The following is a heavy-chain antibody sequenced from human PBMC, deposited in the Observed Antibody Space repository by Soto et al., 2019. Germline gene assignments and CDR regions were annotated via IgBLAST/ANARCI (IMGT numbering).Heavy chain of an antibody. J-gene: IGHJ6*02. CDR1: GFTFSSNY. CDR3: AREYYYYGMDV. Sequence: PXGFLRLSFGAPGFTFSSNYRSGVRQAPGKGLEWVSVIYSGGSTYYADSVKGRFTISRDNSKNTLYLQMNSLRAEDTAVYYCAREYYYYGMDVWGQGTTVTVSS. V-gene: IGHV3-53*01. CDR2: IYSGGST.